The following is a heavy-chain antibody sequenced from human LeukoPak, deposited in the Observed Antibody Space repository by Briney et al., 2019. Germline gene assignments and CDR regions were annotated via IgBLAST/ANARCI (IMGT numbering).Heavy chain of an antibody. D-gene: IGHD3-10*01. J-gene: IGHJ4*02. V-gene: IGHV3-23*01. CDR3: AKGITMVRGVIYGYFDY. CDR2: ISGSDNNT. Sequence: GGSLRLSCAASGFTFSSYAMSWVRQAPGKGLEWVSGISGSDNNTYYPDSVKGRFTISRDNSKNTLYLQMNSLRVEDTAVYYCAKGITMVRGVIYGYFDYWGQGTLVTVSS. CDR1: GFTFSSYA.